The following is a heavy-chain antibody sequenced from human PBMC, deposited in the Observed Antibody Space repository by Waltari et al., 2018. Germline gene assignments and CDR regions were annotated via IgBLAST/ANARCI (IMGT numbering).Heavy chain of an antibody. CDR1: GGSISSYY. CDR3: ARGSYSSSWSGYYYYGMDV. D-gene: IGHD6-13*01. V-gene: IGHV4-59*01. CDR2: IYYSGGT. Sequence: QVQLQESGPGLVKPSETLSLPCTVSGGSISSYYWRWIRQPPGKGLEWIGYIYYSGGTNYTPSRKSRVTTSVDTSKNQFSLKLSSVTAADTAVYYCARGSYSSSWSGYYYYGMDVWGQGTTVTVSS. J-gene: IGHJ6*02.